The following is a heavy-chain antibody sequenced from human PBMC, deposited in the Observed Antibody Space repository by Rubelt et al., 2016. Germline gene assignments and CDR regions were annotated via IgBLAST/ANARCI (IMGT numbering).Heavy chain of an antibody. D-gene: IGHD3-3*01. J-gene: IGHJ4*02. CDR3: ARGRFLEWLPPDY. Sequence: QLPLQESGPGLVKPSETLSLTCTVSGGSISSSSYYWGWIRPPPGKGLEWIGSIYYSGSTYYNPSLKSRVTRSVDTSKNQFSLKLSSVTAADTAVYYCARGRFLEWLPPDYWGQGTLVTVSS. CDR2: IYYSGST. V-gene: IGHV4-39*01. CDR1: GGSISSSSYY.